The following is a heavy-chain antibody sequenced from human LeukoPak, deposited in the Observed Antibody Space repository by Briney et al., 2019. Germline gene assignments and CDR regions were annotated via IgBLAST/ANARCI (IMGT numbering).Heavy chain of an antibody. V-gene: IGHV3-30-3*01. CDR1: GFSFSSSA. CDR3: ARDWYYDFSFDY. CDR2: ISYDGSNK. Sequence: QTGGSLRLSCAASGFSFSSSAMSWVRQAPGKGLEWVAVISYDGSNKYYADSVKGRFTISRDNSKNTLYLQMNSLRAEDTAVYYCARDWYYDFSFDYWGQGTLVTVSS. D-gene: IGHD3-3*01. J-gene: IGHJ4*02.